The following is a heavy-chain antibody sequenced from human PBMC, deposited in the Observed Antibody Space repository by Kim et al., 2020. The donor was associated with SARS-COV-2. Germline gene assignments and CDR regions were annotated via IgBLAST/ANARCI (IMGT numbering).Heavy chain of an antibody. J-gene: IGHJ4*02. CDR3: ARGPVRSVIVVVPAARGIDY. V-gene: IGHV4-31*03. CDR1: GGSISSGGYY. Sequence: SETLSLTCTVSGGSISSGGYYWSWIHQHPGKGLEWIGYIYYSGSTYYNPSLKSRVTISVDTSKNQFSLKLSSVTAADTAVSYCARGPVRSVIVVVPAARGIDYWGQGTLVTVSA. CDR2: IYYSGST. D-gene: IGHD2-2*01.